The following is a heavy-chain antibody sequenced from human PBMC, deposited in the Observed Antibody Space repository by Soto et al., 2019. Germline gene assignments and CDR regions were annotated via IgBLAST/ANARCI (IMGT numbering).Heavy chain of an antibody. J-gene: IGHJ6*02. CDR2: IIPIFGTA. Sequence: GASVKVSCKASGGTFSSYATSWVRQAPGQGLEWMGGIIPIFGTANYAQKFQGRVTITADESTSTAYMELSSLRSEDTAVYYCARASAVPAAIASAYYYYGMDVWGQGTTVTVSS. CDR1: GGTFSSYA. V-gene: IGHV1-69*13. CDR3: ARASAVPAAIASAYYYYGMDV. D-gene: IGHD2-2*01.